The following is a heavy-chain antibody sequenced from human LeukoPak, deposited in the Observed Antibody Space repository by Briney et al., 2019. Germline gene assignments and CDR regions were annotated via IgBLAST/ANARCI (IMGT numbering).Heavy chain of an antibody. V-gene: IGHV4-39*07. Sequence: SETLSLTCTVSGGSVSSSSYYWAWIRQPPGKGLEWIGSIYYSGLTNYSPSLESRVTISLDTSKNQFSLNINFVTAADTAVYYCARDVPGGRNDYWGQGTLVTVSS. CDR3: ARDVPGGRNDY. CDR1: GGSVSSSSYY. D-gene: IGHD3-16*01. CDR2: IYYSGLT. J-gene: IGHJ4*02.